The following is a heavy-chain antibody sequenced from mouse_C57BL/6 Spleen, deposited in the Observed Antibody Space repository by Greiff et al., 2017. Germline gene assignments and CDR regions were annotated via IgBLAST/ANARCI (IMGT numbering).Heavy chain of an antibody. Sequence: QVQLQQSGPELVKPGASVKISCKASGYAFSSSWMNWVKQRPGKGLEWIGRIYPGDGDTNYNGKFKGKATLTADKSSSTAYMQLSSLTSEDSAVYFCARGGGGYVLDYWGQGTTLTVSS. V-gene: IGHV1-82*01. D-gene: IGHD2-2*01. CDR1: GYAFSSSW. CDR3: ARGGGGYVLDY. CDR2: IYPGDGDT. J-gene: IGHJ2*01.